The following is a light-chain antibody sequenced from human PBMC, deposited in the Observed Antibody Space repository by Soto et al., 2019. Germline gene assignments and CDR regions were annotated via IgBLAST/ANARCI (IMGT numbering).Light chain of an antibody. CDR3: CSYAGGSPLGV. V-gene: IGLV2-23*02. CDR2: EAS. J-gene: IGLJ1*01. Sequence: QSALTQPASVSGSPGQSITSSCTGTSSDFGSSNLVSWYQQHPGKAPKLMIYEASKRPSGVSNRFSASKSGITASLTISGLQAEDEADYYCCSYAGGSPLGVFGTGTKVTVL. CDR1: SSDFGSSNL.